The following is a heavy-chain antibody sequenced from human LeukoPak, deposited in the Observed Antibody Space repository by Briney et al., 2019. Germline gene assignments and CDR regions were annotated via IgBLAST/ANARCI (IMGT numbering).Heavy chain of an antibody. D-gene: IGHD1-26*01. CDR1: GYTFTNFW. Sequence: GESLKISCEGSGYTFTNFWIGWVRQMPGKGLEWMAVISYDGSNKYYADSVKGRFTISRDNSKNTLYLQMNSLRAEDTAVYYCARDFGSYYDLVFDYWGQGTLVTVSS. V-gene: IGHV3-30*19. J-gene: IGHJ4*02. CDR3: ARDFGSYYDLVFDY. CDR2: ISYDGSNK.